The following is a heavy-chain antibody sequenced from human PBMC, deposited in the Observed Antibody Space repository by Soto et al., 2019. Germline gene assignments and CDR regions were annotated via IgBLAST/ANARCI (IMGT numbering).Heavy chain of an antibody. CDR2: IYWNVDK. CDR3: AHRLGSRGSFDY. Sequence: SGPTLVNPPQTLTLTCTFSGFSLTTSGVGVGWIRQPPGKAPEWLALIYWNVDKRYSPSLRSRLTITKGTSKNQVVLTMTDMDPVDTATYYCAHRLGSRGSFDYWGQGSLVTVSS. V-gene: IGHV2-5*01. J-gene: IGHJ4*02. D-gene: IGHD6-25*01. CDR1: GFSLTTSGVG.